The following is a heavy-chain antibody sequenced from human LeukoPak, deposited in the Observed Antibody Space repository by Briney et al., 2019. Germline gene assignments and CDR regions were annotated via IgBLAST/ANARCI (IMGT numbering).Heavy chain of an antibody. V-gene: IGHV3-66*01. Sequence: GGSLRLSCAASGFTVTNNYMTWVRQAPGKGLEWVSVIYNSDNTNYADSVKGRFTISRDNSKNTLYLQMNSLRAEDTAVYYCAKKYSTGLDPWGQGTLVTVSS. D-gene: IGHD1-26*01. CDR2: IYNSDNT. J-gene: IGHJ5*02. CDR1: GFTVTNNY. CDR3: AKKYSTGLDP.